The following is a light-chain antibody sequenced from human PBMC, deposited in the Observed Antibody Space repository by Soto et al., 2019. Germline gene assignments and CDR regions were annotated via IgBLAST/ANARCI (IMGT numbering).Light chain of an antibody. V-gene: IGKV1-8*01. CDR3: QQYFSAPRT. CDR2: AAS. CDR1: QGISSY. J-gene: IGKJ1*01. Sequence: AIRMTQSPSSFSASTGDRVTITCRASQGISSYLAWYQQKPGKAPKLLIYAASTLQSGVPSRFSGSGSGTDFTLTISCLQSEDVATYYCQQYFSAPRTFGPGTKVEIK.